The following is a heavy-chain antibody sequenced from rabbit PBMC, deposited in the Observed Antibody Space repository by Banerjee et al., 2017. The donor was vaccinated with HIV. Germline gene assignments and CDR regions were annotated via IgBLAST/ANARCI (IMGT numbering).Heavy chain of an antibody. CDR2: IDTYSGNT. J-gene: IGHJ3*01. Sequence: FSFSNKYVMCWVRQAPGKGLEWIACIDTYSGNTYYASWAKGRFTISKTSSTTVTLQMTSLTAADTATYFCAREGASSSGYYLWGQGTLVTVS. CDR3: AREGASSSGYYL. V-gene: IGHV1S40*01. D-gene: IGHD1-1*01. CDR1: FSFSNKYV.